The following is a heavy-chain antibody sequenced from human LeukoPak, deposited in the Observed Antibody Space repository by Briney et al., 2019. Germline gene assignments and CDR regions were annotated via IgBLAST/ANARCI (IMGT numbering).Heavy chain of an antibody. CDR1: GFTFNSYS. Sequence: GGSLRLSCAASGFTFNSYSMNWVRQTPGKGLEWVSSISSSSGYINYADSVKGRFTISRDNSKNTLFLQVNSLRVEDTAVYHCAKDVIRGGISYFDSWGQGTQVAVSS. J-gene: IGHJ4*02. CDR3: AKDVIRGGISYFDS. D-gene: IGHD3-10*01. CDR2: ISSSSGYI. V-gene: IGHV3-21*04.